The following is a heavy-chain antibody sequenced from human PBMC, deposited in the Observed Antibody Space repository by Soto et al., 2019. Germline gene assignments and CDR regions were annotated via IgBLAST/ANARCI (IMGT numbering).Heavy chain of an antibody. CDR2: IYSGGTT. Sequence: EVQLVESGGGLIQPGGSLRLSCAASGFSVSSNYISWVRQAPGKGLEWLSVIYSGGTTYYADSVRGRFTISSDNSKNTLFLQMNSLGAEDTAVYYCVRAVGPWGQGTLVTVSS. CDR3: VRAVGP. J-gene: IGHJ5*02. CDR1: GFSVSSNY. V-gene: IGHV3-53*01.